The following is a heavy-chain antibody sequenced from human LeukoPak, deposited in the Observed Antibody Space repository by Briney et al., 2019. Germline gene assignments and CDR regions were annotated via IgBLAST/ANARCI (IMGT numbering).Heavy chain of an antibody. V-gene: IGHV3-15*01. Sequence: PGGSLRLSCAASGFTFSNAWMSWVRQAPGKGLEWVGRIKSKTDVGTTDYAAPVKGRFTISRDDSKNTLYLQMNSLKTEDTAVYYCTTVSIFDYWGQGTLVTVSS. D-gene: IGHD2-21*01. J-gene: IGHJ4*02. CDR3: TTVSIFDY. CDR1: GFTFSNAW. CDR2: IKSKTDVGTT.